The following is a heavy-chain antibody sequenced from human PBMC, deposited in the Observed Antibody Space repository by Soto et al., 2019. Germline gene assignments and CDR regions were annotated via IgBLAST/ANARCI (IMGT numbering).Heavy chain of an antibody. CDR3: AREQCLFNLKDY. Sequence: ASVKVSCKASGYTFTSYGISWVRQAPGQGLEWMGWISAYNGNTNYAQKLQGRVTMTTDTSTSTAYMELRSLRSDDTAVYFCAREQCLFNLKDYWGQGTLGNVPS. D-gene: IGHD6-19*01. CDR1: GYTFTSYG. V-gene: IGHV1-18*01. J-gene: IGHJ4*02. CDR2: ISAYNGNT.